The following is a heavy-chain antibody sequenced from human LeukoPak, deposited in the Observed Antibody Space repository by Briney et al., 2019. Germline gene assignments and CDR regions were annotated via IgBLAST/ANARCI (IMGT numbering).Heavy chain of an antibody. D-gene: IGHD2-8*01. CDR2: INPNSGST. V-gene: IGHV1-2*02. Sequence: ASVKVSCKASGYTFTGYYMHWVRQAPGQGLEWMGWINPNSGSTNYAQKFQGRVTMTRDTSISTAYMELSRLRSDDTAVYYCARYGYCTIGVCVTYYYGMDVWGQGTTVTVSS. CDR1: GYTFTGYY. CDR3: ARYGYCTIGVCVTYYYGMDV. J-gene: IGHJ6*02.